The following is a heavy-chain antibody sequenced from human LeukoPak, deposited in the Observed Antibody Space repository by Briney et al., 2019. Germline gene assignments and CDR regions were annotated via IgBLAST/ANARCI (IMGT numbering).Heavy chain of an antibody. CDR3: ARSRRYYYGSGSYLDP. J-gene: IGHJ5*02. Sequence: SETLSLTCAVSGGSISSSNWWSWVRQPPGKGLEWIGEIYHSGSTNYNPSLKSRVTISVDTSKNQFSLKLSSVTAADTAVYYCARSRRYYYGSGSYLDPWGQGTLVTVSS. D-gene: IGHD3-10*01. CDR2: IYHSGST. CDR1: GGSISSSNW. V-gene: IGHV4-4*02.